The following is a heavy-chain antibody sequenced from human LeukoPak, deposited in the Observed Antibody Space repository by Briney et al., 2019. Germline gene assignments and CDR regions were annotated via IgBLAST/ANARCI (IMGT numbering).Heavy chain of an antibody. CDR1: GGSISSGSYY. V-gene: IGHV4-61*02. J-gene: IGHJ4*02. CDR3: VNGDFDY. CDR2: IYTSGST. Sequence: SQTLSLTCTVSGGSISSGSYYWSWIRQPAGKGLEWIGRIYTSGSTNYNPSLKSRVTISVDTSKNQFSLKLSSVTAADTAVYYCVNGDFDYWGQGTLVTVSS. D-gene: IGHD4-17*01.